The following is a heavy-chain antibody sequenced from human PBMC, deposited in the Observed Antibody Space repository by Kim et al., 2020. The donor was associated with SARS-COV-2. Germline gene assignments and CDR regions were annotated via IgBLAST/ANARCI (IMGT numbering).Heavy chain of an antibody. CDR2: IWYDGSNK. V-gene: IGHV3-33*01. D-gene: IGHD3-9*01. Sequence: GSLRLSCAASGFTFSSYGMHWVRQAPGKGLEWVAVIWYDGSNKYYADSVKGRFTISRDNSKNTLYLQMNSLRAEDTAVYYCARDLDVLRYFDWLGGGMDVWGQGTTVTVSS. CDR3: ARDLDVLRYFDWLGGGMDV. CDR1: GFTFSSYG. J-gene: IGHJ6*02.